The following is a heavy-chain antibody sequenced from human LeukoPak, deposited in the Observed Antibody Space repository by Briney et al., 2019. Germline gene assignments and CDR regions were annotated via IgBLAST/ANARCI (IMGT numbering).Heavy chain of an antibody. Sequence: AGGSLRLSCAASGFTFSSYGMHWVRQAPGKGLEWVSAISGSGGNTYYADSVEGRFTISRDNSKNTLFLQMNSLRAEDTAVYYCAKEAQGCSITSCYFDSWGQGTLVTVSS. J-gene: IGHJ4*02. CDR2: ISGSGGNT. D-gene: IGHD2-2*01. CDR3: AKEAQGCSITSCYFDS. V-gene: IGHV3-23*01. CDR1: GFTFSSYG.